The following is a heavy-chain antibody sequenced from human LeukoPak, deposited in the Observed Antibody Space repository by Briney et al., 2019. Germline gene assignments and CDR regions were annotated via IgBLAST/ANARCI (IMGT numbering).Heavy chain of an antibody. V-gene: IGHV4-39*01. Sequence: SETLSLTCTVSGGSISSSSYYWGWIRQPPGKGLEWIGSIYYSGSTYYNPSLKSRVTISVDTSKNQFSLRVSSVTAADTAVYYCARRKMRTYFDSWGQGILVTVSS. CDR2: IYYSGST. CDR1: GGSISSSSYY. CDR3: ARRKMRTYFDS. J-gene: IGHJ4*02.